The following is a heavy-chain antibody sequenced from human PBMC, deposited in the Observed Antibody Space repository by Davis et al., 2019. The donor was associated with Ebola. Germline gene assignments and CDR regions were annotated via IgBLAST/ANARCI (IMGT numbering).Heavy chain of an antibody. D-gene: IGHD2-15*01. CDR3: ARAEPYCSGGSCPDAFDF. V-gene: IGHV3-21*01. CDR2: ISSSSKYI. Sequence: GESLKISCAASGFTFSSYSMNWVRQAPGKGLEWVLFISSSSKYIYYTDSVKGRFTISRDNAKNSLFLQMNSLRAEDTAVYYCARAEPYCSGGSCPDAFDFWGQGTMVTVSS. CDR1: GFTFSSYS. J-gene: IGHJ3*01.